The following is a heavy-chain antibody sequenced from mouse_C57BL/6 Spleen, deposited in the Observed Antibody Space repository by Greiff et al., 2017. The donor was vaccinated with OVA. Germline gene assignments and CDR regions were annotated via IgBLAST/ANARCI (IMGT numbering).Heavy chain of an antibody. Sequence: QVHVKQSGAELVRPGASVTLSCKASGYTFTDYEMHWVKQTPVHGLEWIGAIDPETGGTAYNQKFKGKAILTADKSSSTAYMELRSLTSEDSAVYYCTGWFAYWGQGTLVTVSA. CDR3: TGWFAY. V-gene: IGHV1-15*01. CDR1: GYTFTDYE. CDR2: IDPETGGT. J-gene: IGHJ3*01.